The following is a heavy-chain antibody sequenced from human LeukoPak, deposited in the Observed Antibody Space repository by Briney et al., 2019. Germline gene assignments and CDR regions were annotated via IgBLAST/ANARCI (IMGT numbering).Heavy chain of an antibody. Sequence: SETLSLTCTVSGGSISSGSYYWSWIRQSPGKGLEWIGYIHYSGSTNYNPSLKSRVTMSVDTSKNQFSLKLSSVTAADTAVYYCARDRLGDTVDYWGQGTLVIVSS. J-gene: IGHJ4*02. CDR3: ARDRLGDTVDY. V-gene: IGHV4-61*01. CDR2: IHYSGST. D-gene: IGHD3-16*01. CDR1: GGSISSGSYY.